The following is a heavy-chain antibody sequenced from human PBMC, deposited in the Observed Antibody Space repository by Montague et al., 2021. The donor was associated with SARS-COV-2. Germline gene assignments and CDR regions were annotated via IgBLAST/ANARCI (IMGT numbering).Heavy chain of an antibody. V-gene: IGHV3-11*06. CDR2: ITSSSCT. CDR3: ARRRGAWIELWSFDY. Sequence: SLRLSCAASGFTFSDYYMSWIRQAPGKGLEWVSYITSSSCTNYADSVKGRFTISRDNAKNSLYLQMNSLRAEDTAVYYCARRRGAWIELWSFDYWGQGTLVTVSS. CDR1: GFTFSDYY. D-gene: IGHD5-18*01. J-gene: IGHJ4*02.